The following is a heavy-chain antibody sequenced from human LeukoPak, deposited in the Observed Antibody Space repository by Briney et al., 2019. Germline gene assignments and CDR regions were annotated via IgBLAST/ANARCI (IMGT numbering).Heavy chain of an antibody. V-gene: IGHV1-24*01. Sequence: ASVKVSCKVSGYTLTGLSMHWVRQAPGKGLEWMGGFDPEDGETIYAQKFQGRVTMTEDTSTDTAYMELSSLRSEDTAVYYCATVGESHYYDSSGSWFDPWGQGTLVTVSS. CDR3: ATVGESHYYDSSGSWFDP. CDR1: GYTLTGLS. CDR2: FDPEDGET. J-gene: IGHJ5*02. D-gene: IGHD3-22*01.